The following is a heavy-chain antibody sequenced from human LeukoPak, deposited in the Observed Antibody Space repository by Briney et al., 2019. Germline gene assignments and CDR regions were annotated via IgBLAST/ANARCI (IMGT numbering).Heavy chain of an antibody. CDR3: ARDHRLQLENWFDP. Sequence: SVKVSCKASGGAFNNYAINWVRQAPGQGLEWMGGIVPIFGTANYAQKFQGRVTITADESTSTAYMELSSLRSDDKAIYYCARDHRLQLENWFDPWGQGTLVTVSS. CDR1: GGAFNNYA. D-gene: IGHD6-13*01. J-gene: IGHJ5*02. CDR2: IVPIFGTA. V-gene: IGHV1-69*13.